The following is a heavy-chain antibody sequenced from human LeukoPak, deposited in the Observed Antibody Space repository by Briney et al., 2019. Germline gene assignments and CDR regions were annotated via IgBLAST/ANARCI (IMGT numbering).Heavy chain of an antibody. CDR1: GFTFSSYG. D-gene: IGHD5-24*01. CDR3: APEGDGYILFDY. V-gene: IGHV3-30*03. Sequence: PGGSLRLSCAAPGFTFSSYGMHWVRQAPGKGLEWVAVISYDGGNKYYADSVKGRFTISRDNSKNTLNLQMNSLRVEDTAVYYCAPEGDGYILFDYWGQGTLVTVSS. CDR2: ISYDGGNK. J-gene: IGHJ4*02.